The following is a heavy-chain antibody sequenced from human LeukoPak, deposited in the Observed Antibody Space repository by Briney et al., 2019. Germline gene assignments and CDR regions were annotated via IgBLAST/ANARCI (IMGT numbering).Heavy chain of an antibody. Sequence: SETLSLTCTVSGGSITSYYWSWIRQPPGKGLEWIGYIYYSGSTNYNPSLKSQVTISVDTPKNQFSLRLSSVSAADTAVYYCARGGVNYKIAGTWGQGALVTVSS. CDR2: IYYSGST. CDR1: GGSITSYY. D-gene: IGHD3-10*01. V-gene: IGHV4-59*01. CDR3: ARGGVNYKIAGT. J-gene: IGHJ5*02.